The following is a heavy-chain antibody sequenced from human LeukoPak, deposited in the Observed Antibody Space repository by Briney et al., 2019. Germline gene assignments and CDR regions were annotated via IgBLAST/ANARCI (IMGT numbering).Heavy chain of an antibody. D-gene: IGHD1-26*01. V-gene: IGHV3-23*01. Sequence: GGSLRLSCAASEFTFDNYAMSWVRQAPGKGLEWVSVISGSGYYSYYADSVKGRFTVSRDNSKTTLYLQMNSLRADDTAVYYCAKGGPTGSNYFDFWGQGTLVTVSS. J-gene: IGHJ4*02. CDR2: ISGSGYYS. CDR1: EFTFDNYA. CDR3: AKGGPTGSNYFDF.